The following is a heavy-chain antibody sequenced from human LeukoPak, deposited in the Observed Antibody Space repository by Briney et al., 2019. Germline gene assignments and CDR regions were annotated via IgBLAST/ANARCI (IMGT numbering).Heavy chain of an antibody. D-gene: IGHD2-15*01. CDR2: IYYSGST. CDR3: ARDRSATHFDY. Sequence: PSDTLSLPCTVSGGSINSYYWSWTRHPPARALEWIGYIYYSGSTNYNPSLKSRVTISVDPSKSQFSLRLSSVTAADTAVYYCARDRSATHFDYWGQGALVTVSS. V-gene: IGHV4-59*01. CDR1: GGSINSYY. J-gene: IGHJ4*02.